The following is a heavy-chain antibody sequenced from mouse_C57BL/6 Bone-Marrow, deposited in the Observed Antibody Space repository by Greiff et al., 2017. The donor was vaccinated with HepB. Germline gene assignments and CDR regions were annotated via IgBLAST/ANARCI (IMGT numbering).Heavy chain of an antibody. D-gene: IGHD4-1*01. CDR2: ISNGGGST. CDR1: GFTFSDYY. Sequence: EVKLMESGGGLVQPGGSLKLSCAASGFTFSDYYMYWVRQTPEKRLEWVAYISNGGGSTYYPATVKGRFTISRDNAKNTLYLQMSRLKSEDTAMYYCARLNWDVNYAMDYWGQGTSVTVSS. V-gene: IGHV5-12*01. CDR3: ARLNWDVNYAMDY. J-gene: IGHJ4*01.